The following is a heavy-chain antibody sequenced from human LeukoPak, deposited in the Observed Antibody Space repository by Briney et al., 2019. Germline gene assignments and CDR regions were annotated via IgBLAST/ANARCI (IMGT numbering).Heavy chain of an antibody. CDR3: ARARGYSYGYGDY. CDR1: GIAFDGYV. D-gene: IGHD5-18*01. V-gene: IGHV3-23*01. J-gene: IGHJ4*02. Sequence: PGGSLRLSCAASGIAFDGYVMTWVRQAPGKGLEWVSTVSGSGGSTYYADSVKGRFTISRDNSKNTLYLQMNSLRAEDTAVYYCARARGYSYGYGDYWGQGTLVTVSS. CDR2: VSGSGGST.